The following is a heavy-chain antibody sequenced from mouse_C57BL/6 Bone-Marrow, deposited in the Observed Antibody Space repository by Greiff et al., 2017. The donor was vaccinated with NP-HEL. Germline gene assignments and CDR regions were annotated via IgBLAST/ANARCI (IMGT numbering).Heavy chain of an antibody. J-gene: IGHJ2*01. V-gene: IGHV1-5*01. CDR2: IYPGNSDT. CDR1: GYTFTSYW. D-gene: IGHD4-1*01. Sequence: VQLQQSGTVLARPGASVKMSCKTSGYTFTSYWMHWVKQRPGQGLEWIGAIYPGNSDTSYNQKFKGKAKLTAVTSASTAYMELSSLTNEDSAVYYCTRTPTLTGYYFDYWGQGTTLTVSS. CDR3: TRTPTLTGYYFDY.